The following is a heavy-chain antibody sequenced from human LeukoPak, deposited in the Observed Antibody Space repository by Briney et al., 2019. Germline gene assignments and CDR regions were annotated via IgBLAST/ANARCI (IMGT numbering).Heavy chain of an antibody. D-gene: IGHD4-17*01. V-gene: IGHV4-59*01. CDR3: ARARGGYGDYGSWFDP. Sequence: SETLSLTCTVSGDSLSGYYWNWIRQPPGKGLEWIGFVHYSGSTNYNPFLKSRVTISVDISKNQFSLNLSSVTAADTAVYYCARARGGYGDYGSWFDPWGQGTLVPVSS. CDR2: VHYSGST. J-gene: IGHJ5*02. CDR1: GDSLSGYY.